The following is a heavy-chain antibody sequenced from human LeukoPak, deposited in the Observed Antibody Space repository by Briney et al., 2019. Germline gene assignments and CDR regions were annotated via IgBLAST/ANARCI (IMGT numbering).Heavy chain of an antibody. CDR2: INHSGGT. Sequence: SETLSLTCAVYGGSFSGYYWSWIRQPPGKGLEWIGEINHSGGTNYNPSLKSRVTISVDTSKNQFSLKLSSVTAADTAVYYCARRGYCSSTSCLDYWGQGTLVTVSS. CDR1: GGSFSGYY. D-gene: IGHD2-2*01. CDR3: ARRGYCSSTSCLDY. J-gene: IGHJ4*02. V-gene: IGHV4-34*01.